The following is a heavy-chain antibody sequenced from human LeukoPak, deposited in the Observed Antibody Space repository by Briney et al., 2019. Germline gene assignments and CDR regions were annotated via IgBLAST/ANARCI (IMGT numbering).Heavy chain of an antibody. CDR1: GFNFMQYG. CDR2: IHPSGINT. J-gene: IGHJ4*02. CDR3: ARDPSTLLPTDDS. D-gene: IGHD2-2*01. V-gene: IGHV3-23*05. Sequence: GGTLRLSCVGSGFNFMQYGMMWVRQAPGKGLEWVSTIHPSGINTHHADSVKGRFTISRDNSKNTLYLQMNSLRVEDTAIYYCARDPSTLLPTDDSWGQGTLVAVSS.